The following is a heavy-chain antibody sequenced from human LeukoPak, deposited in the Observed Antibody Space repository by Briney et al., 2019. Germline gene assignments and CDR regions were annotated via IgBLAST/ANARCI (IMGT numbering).Heavy chain of an antibody. D-gene: IGHD2-21*02. V-gene: IGHV3-30-3*01. CDR1: GFTFSSYA. CDR3: VRDPRQYCGGDCYSPIDY. Sequence: GGSLRLSCAPSGFTFSSYAMHWVRQAPGKGLEWVAIISYDGSNKYYADSVKGRFTISRDNSKNTLYLQLNTLRPEDTAVYYCVRDPRQYCGGDCYSPIDYWGQGTLVTVSS. J-gene: IGHJ4*02. CDR2: ISYDGSNK.